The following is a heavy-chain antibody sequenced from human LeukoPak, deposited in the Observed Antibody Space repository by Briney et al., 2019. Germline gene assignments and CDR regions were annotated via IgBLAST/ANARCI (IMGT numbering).Heavy chain of an antibody. Sequence: GGSLRLSCAASGFTFSSYGMHWVRQAPGKGLEWVAVISYDGSNKYYADSVKGRFTISRDNSKNTLYLQMNSLRAEDTAVYYCAKDFEQQLVSNWFDPWGQGTLVTVSS. CDR1: GFTFSSYG. J-gene: IGHJ5*02. CDR2: ISYDGSNK. D-gene: IGHD6-13*01. V-gene: IGHV3-30*18. CDR3: AKDFEQQLVSNWFDP.